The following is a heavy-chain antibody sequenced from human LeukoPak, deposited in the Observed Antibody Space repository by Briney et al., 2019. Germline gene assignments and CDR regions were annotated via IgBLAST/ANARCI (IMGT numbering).Heavy chain of an antibody. J-gene: IGHJ4*02. D-gene: IGHD4-17*01. CDR3: ATEVVGYGDVHYFDS. Sequence: VASVKLSCKISGYTFTDLSMHWVRQAPGKGLEWVGGFYSAGGDQFYAESVQGRVTMSKDTSTDTAYMELSSLRSEDTAVYYCATEVVGYGDVHYFDSWGQGTLVTVSS. CDR2: FYSAGGDQ. CDR1: GYTFTDLS. V-gene: IGHV1-24*01.